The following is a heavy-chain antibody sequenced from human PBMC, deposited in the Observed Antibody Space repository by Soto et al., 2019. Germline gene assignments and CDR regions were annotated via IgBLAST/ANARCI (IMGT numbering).Heavy chain of an antibody. V-gene: IGHV3-23*01. Sequence: GGSLGLSCAASGFTFSTYAMSWARQAPGKGLEWVSTISGSGSNTHYADSVWGRFTISRDNTKNTLYLQMESLRVEDTAVYYCDGSDFWGQGTLVTVSS. CDR1: GFTFSTYA. D-gene: IGHD1-26*01. J-gene: IGHJ4*02. CDR2: ISGSGSNT. CDR3: DGSDF.